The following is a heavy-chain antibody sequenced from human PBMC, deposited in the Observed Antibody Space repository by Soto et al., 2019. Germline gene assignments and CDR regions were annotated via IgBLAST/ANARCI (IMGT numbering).Heavy chain of an antibody. CDR2: IWYDGSNK. J-gene: IGHJ2*01. CDR1: GFTFSSYG. CDR3: ARERNDYGDLDWYFDL. D-gene: IGHD4-17*01. Sequence: QVQLVESGGGVVQPGRSLRLSCAASGFTFSSYGMHWVRQAPGKGLEWVAVIWYDGSNKYYADSVKGRFTISRDNSKNTLYLQMNSLRAEDTAVYYRARERNDYGDLDWYFDLWGRGTLVTVSS. V-gene: IGHV3-33*01.